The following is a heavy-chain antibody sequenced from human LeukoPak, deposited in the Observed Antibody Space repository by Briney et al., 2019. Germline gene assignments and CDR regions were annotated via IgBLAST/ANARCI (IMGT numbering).Heavy chain of an antibody. CDR3: ARGGYSYGYRDY. J-gene: IGHJ4*02. D-gene: IGHD5-18*01. V-gene: IGHV3-21*01. Sequence: GGSLSLSCAASGFTFSSYSMNWVRQAPGKGLEWVSSISSSSSYIYYADSVTGRFTISRDNAKNSLYLQMNSLRADDTAVYYCARGGYSYGYRDYWGQGTLVTVSS. CDR2: ISSSSSYI. CDR1: GFTFSSYS.